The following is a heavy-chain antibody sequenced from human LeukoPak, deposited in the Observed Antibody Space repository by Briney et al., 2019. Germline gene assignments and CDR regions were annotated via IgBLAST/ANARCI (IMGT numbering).Heavy chain of an antibody. D-gene: IGHD5-18*01. CDR2: VDASATT. CDR1: VVSINPYY. J-gene: IGHJ4*02. V-gene: IGHV4-4*07. CDR3: ARDQGYTYGQPHYFDL. Sequence: KPSQTLSLTCSVSVVSINPYYWSGIRQSAGKGQRWIGRVDASATTNYHPSLSARLTVSVDMSKNHFSLRLSSVTAAATDAYYCARDQGYTYGQPHYFDLWGQGMLVTV.